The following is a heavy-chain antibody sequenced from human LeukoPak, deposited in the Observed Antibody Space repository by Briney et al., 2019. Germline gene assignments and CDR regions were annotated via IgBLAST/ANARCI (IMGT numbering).Heavy chain of an antibody. J-gene: IGHJ5*02. CDR3: ARDSAYYDILTGYYTFGWFDP. D-gene: IGHD3-9*01. V-gene: IGHV4-59*01. Sequence: KPSETLSLTCTVSGGSISSYYWSWIRQPPGKGLEWIGYIYYSGSTNYNPSLKSRATISVGTSKNQFSLKLSSVTAADTAVYYCARDSAYYDILTGYYTFGWFDPWGEGTLVTVSS. CDR1: GGSISSYY. CDR2: IYYSGST.